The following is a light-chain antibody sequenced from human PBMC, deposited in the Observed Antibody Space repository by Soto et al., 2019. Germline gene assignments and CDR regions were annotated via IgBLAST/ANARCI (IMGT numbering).Light chain of an antibody. CDR2: QDN. Sequence: SSELTQPPSVSVSPGQTASITCSGASLGNKYVCWYQQKPGQSPVLVIYQDNKRPSGIPERFSGSNSGNTATLTISGTQAMDEADYYCQAWDTSAYSVFGIGTKLTVL. CDR1: SLGNKY. J-gene: IGLJ1*01. V-gene: IGLV3-1*01. CDR3: QAWDTSAYSV.